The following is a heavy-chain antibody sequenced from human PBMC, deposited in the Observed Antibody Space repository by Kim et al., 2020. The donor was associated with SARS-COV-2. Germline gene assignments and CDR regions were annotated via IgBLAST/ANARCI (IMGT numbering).Heavy chain of an antibody. Sequence: SVKVSCKASGGTFSSYAISWVRQAPGQGLEWMGGIIPIFGTANYAQKFQGRVTITADESTSTAYMELSSLRSEDTAVYYCARVMSGSYYSYYYYGMDVWGQGTTVTVSS. CDR2: IIPIFGTA. V-gene: IGHV1-69*13. CDR1: GGTFSSYA. D-gene: IGHD1-26*01. CDR3: ARVMSGSYYSYYYYGMDV. J-gene: IGHJ6*02.